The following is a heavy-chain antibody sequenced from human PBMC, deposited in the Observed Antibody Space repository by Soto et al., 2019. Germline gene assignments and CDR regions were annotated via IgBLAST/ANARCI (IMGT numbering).Heavy chain of an antibody. Sequence: SETLSLTCTVSGGSISSYYWSWIRQPPGKGLEWIGYIYYSGSTNHNPSLKSRVTISVDTSKNQFSLKLSSVTAADTAVYYCARLVVVVAATRVVNWFDPWGQGTLVTVSS. D-gene: IGHD2-15*01. J-gene: IGHJ5*02. CDR1: GGSISSYY. V-gene: IGHV4-59*08. CDR3: ARLVVVVAATRVVNWFDP. CDR2: IYYSGST.